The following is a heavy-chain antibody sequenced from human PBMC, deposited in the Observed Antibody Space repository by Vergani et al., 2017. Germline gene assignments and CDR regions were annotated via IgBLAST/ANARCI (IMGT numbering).Heavy chain of an antibody. CDR2: IIPIFGTA. CDR3: ARDLGTLLPSPASDDAFDI. D-gene: IGHD1-7*01. Sequence: QVQLVQSGAEVKKPGSSVKVSCKASGGTFSSYAISWVRQAPGQGLEWMGGIIPIFGTANYAQKFQGRVTITADESTSTAYMELSSLRSEDTAVYYCARDLGTLLPSPASDDAFDIWGQGTMVTVSS. CDR1: GGTFSSYA. V-gene: IGHV1-69*01. J-gene: IGHJ3*02.